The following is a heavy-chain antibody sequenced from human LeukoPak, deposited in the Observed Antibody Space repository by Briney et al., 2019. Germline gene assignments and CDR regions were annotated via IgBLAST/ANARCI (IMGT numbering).Heavy chain of an antibody. Sequence: GASVKVSCKASGYTFTSYGISWVRQAPGQGLEWMGWISAHNGNTNYAQKLQGRVTMTTDISTSTAYMELRSLRSDDTAVYYCARDSFDWLLNEYYFDYWGQGTLVTVSS. CDR1: GYTFTSYG. V-gene: IGHV1-18*01. CDR2: ISAHNGNT. CDR3: ARDSFDWLLNEYYFDY. D-gene: IGHD3-9*01. J-gene: IGHJ4*02.